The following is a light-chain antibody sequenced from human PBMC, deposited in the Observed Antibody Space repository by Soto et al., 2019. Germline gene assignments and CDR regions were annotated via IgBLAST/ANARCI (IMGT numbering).Light chain of an antibody. J-gene: IGKJ1*01. V-gene: IGKV3D-20*02. Sequence: EIVLTQSPGTLSLSPGERATLSCRASQSVSSYYLAWYQQKPGQAPRLLIYAASSRATGIPARFSGSGSGTESTLTISSLQSEDFAVYYCQQRSNWPPTFGQGTKAAIK. CDR3: QQRSNWPPT. CDR2: AAS. CDR1: QSVSSYY.